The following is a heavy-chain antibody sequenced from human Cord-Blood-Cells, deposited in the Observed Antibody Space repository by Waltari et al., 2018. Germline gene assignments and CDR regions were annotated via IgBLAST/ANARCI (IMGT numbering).Heavy chain of an antibody. J-gene: IGHJ6*03. Sequence: QVQLQQWGAGLLKPSATLSLTCAVYGGSFSGYYWRWIRQPPGKGLEWIGEINHSGSTNYNPSLKSRVTISVDTSKNQFSLKLSSVTATDTAVYYCARAPRDRLWSGYYYYYYYYMDVWGKGTTVTVSS. CDR1: GGSFSGYY. CDR3: ARAPRDRLWSGYYYYYYYYMDV. CDR2: INHSGST. V-gene: IGHV4-34*01. D-gene: IGHD3-3*01.